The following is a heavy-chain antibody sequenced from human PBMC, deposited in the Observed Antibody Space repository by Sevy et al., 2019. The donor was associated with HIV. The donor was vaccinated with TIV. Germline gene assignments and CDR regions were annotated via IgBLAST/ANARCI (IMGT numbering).Heavy chain of an antibody. CDR1: GGSISSGSYY. CDR2: IYTSGST. J-gene: IGHJ3*02. CDR3: ARDLSESYYYGSGSYSDAFDI. D-gene: IGHD3-10*01. V-gene: IGHV4-61*02. Sequence: SETLSLTCTVSGGSISSGSYYWSWIRQPAGKGLEWIGRIYTSGSTNYNPSLKSRVTISVDTSKNQFSLKLSSVTAADTAVYYCARDLSESYYYGSGSYSDAFDIWGQWTMVTVSS.